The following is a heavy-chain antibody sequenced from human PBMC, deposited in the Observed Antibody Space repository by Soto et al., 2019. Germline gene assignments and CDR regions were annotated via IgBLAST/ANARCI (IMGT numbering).Heavy chain of an antibody. J-gene: IGHJ4*02. Sequence: QVQLQESGPGLVKPSGTLSLTCAVSSGSISSSNWWSWVRQPPGKGLEWIGESYHSGSTNYNQSLKSRVTIPVDQPKNQFSLKLSSVTAADTAVYYCARDRAYGSGSSYCDCWGQGTLVTVSS. CDR3: ARDRAYGSGSSYCDC. CDR2: SYHSGST. V-gene: IGHV4-4*02. D-gene: IGHD3-10*01. CDR1: SGSISSSNW.